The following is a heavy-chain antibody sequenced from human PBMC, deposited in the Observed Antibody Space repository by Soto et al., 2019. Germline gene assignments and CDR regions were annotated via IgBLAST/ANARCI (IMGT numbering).Heavy chain of an antibody. D-gene: IGHD3-22*01. V-gene: IGHV4-31*02. J-gene: IGHJ5*02. CDR2: IYYSGGT. CDR3: ASIYDSSGYYYGNTWVDP. Sequence: SETLSLTCTVSGAFIVSGDYYWSWIRQHPGKGLEWIGYIYYSGGTYYNPSLKSRVTISVDTSKNQFSLELSSVTAADTAVYYCASIYDSSGYYYGNTWVDPWGQGTLVTVS. CDR1: GAFIVSGDYY.